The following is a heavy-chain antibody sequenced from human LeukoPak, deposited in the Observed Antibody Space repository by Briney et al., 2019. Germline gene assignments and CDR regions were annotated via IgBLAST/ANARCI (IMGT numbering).Heavy chain of an antibody. CDR2: IDASGGAT. V-gene: IGHV3-23*01. J-gene: IGHJ5*02. D-gene: IGHD4-17*01. Sequence: PGGSLRLSCAASGFTFSNYAMSWVRQAPGKGLEWVSSIDASGGATYYADSVKGRFTISRDNSKTTLYLQMSSLRAEDTAVYYCAKAAAVPYGDLIEDCWFDPWGQGTLVTVSS. CDR1: GFTFSNYA. CDR3: AKAAAVPYGDLIEDCWFDP.